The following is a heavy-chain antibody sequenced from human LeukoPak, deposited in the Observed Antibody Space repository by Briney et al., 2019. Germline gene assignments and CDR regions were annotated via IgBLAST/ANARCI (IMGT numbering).Heavy chain of an antibody. Sequence: ASVKVSCKASGYTFTGYYMHWVRQAPGRGLEWMGWINPNSGGTNYAQKFQGRVTVTRDSSISTAYMELSRLRSDDTAVYYCARDDASTGSWGLSGEFDYWGQGTLVTVSS. CDR1: GYTFTGYY. CDR3: ARDDASTGSWGLSGEFDY. D-gene: IGHD6-13*01. CDR2: INPNSGGT. V-gene: IGHV1-2*02. J-gene: IGHJ4*02.